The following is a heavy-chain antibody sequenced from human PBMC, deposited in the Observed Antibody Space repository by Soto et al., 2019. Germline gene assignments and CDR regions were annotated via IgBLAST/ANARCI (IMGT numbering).Heavy chain of an antibody. CDR3: ASARQNWGYYFDY. CDR2: ISYDGSNK. J-gene: IGHJ4*02. CDR1: GFTFSSYA. D-gene: IGHD7-27*01. V-gene: IGHV3-30-3*01. Sequence: GGSLRLSCAASGFTFSSYAMHWVRQAPGKGLEWVAVISYDGSNKYYADSVKGRFTISRDNSKNTLYLQMNSLRAEDTAVYYCASARQNWGYYFDYWGQGTLVTVSS.